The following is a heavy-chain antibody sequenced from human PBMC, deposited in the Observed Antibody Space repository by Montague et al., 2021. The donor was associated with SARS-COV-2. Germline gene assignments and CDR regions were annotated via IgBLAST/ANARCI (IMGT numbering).Heavy chain of an antibody. CDR3: ARFETSKFYSSGMDV. CDR2: ISSESAYT. Sequence: SLRLSCAASGFTFSSISMNWVRQAPGKRLEWVSSISSESAYTVCAESVRGRFTISRVNAQNLLYLQMNSLRAEDTAVYYCARFETSKFYSSGMDVWGQGTTVTVSS. D-gene: IGHD2-15*01. CDR1: GFTFSSIS. J-gene: IGHJ6*02. V-gene: IGHV3-21*01.